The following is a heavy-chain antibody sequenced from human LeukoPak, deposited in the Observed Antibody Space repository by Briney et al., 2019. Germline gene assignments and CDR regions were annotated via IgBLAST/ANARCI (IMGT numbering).Heavy chain of an antibody. D-gene: IGHD2-15*01. V-gene: IGHV3-7*01. CDR2: IKQDGSEK. CDR1: GFTFSSYW. J-gene: IGHJ5*02. CDR3: ARLRRLGYCSGGSCYQPINWFDP. Sequence: GGSLRLSCAASGFTFSSYWMSWVRQAPGKGLEWVANIKQDGSEKYYVDSVKGRFTISRDNAKNSLYLQMNSLRAEDTAVYYCARLRRLGYCSGGSCYQPINWFDPWGQGTLVTVSS.